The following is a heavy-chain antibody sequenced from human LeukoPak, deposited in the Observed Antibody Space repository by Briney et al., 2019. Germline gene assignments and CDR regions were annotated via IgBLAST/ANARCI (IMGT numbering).Heavy chain of an antibody. D-gene: IGHD2-2*01. CDR1: GDSVSSNSVT. Sequence: SQTLSLTCAISGDSVSSNSVTWNWIRQSPSRGLEWLGRTYYRSTWYNDYAVSVRGRITVNPDTSKNQFTLHLNSVTPEDTAVYYCARRLTQYDCFDPWGQGILVTVSS. V-gene: IGHV6-1*01. J-gene: IGHJ5*02. CDR2: TYYRSTWYN. CDR3: ARRLTQYDCFDP.